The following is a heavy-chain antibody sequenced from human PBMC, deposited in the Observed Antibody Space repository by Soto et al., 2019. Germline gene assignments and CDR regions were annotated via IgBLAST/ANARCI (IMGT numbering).Heavy chain of an antibody. D-gene: IGHD2-15*01. Sequence: GGSLRLSCAASGFTFSRYWMSWVRQAPGKGLEWVANINQDGSEKYYVDSVKGRITISRDNAKFSLYLQMNSLRAEDTAVYYCARSYYCIDGSCYSGYFDYWGQGTLVTVSS. V-gene: IGHV3-7*04. J-gene: IGHJ4*02. CDR2: INQDGSEK. CDR1: GFTFSRYW. CDR3: ARSYYCIDGSCYSGYFDY.